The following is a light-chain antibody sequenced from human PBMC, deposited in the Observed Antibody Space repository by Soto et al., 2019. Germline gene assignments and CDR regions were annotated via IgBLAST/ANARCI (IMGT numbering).Light chain of an antibody. CDR2: DAS. CDR1: QSVSRN. CDR3: PQYNNWPIT. V-gene: IGKV3D-15*01. Sequence: EIVMTQSPATLSVSPGERATLSCRASQSVSRNLAWYQQKPGQAPRLLIYDASTRATGTPARFSGSGSGTKFTLSISSLQSEDFAVYYCPQYNNWPITFGQGTRLEIK. J-gene: IGKJ5*01.